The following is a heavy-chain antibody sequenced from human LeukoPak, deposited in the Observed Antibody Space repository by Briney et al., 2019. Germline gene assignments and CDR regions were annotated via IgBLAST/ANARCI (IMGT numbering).Heavy chain of an antibody. D-gene: IGHD3-22*01. CDR3: ARLHYYDTDLDY. CDR1: GGSFSGYY. Sequence: SETLSLTCAVYGGSFSGYYWSWIRQPPGKGLEWIGEINHSGSTNYNPSLKSRVTISVDTSKNQFSLKLSPVTAADTAVYYCARLHYYDTDLDYWGQGTLVTVSS. V-gene: IGHV4-34*01. J-gene: IGHJ4*02. CDR2: INHSGST.